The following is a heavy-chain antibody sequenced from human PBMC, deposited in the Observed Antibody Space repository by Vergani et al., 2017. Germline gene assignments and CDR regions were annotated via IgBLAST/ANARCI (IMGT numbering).Heavy chain of an antibody. Sequence: EVQLVESGGGLVQPGGSLRLSCAASGFTFSSYEMNWVRQAPGKGLEWGSYISSSGSTIYYADSVKGRFTISRDNAKTSLYLQMNSLRAEDTAVFYGARDGGYCSSTSCRFDYWGQGTLVTVSS. CDR2: ISSSGSTI. CDR3: ARDGGYCSSTSCRFDY. D-gene: IGHD2-2*01. V-gene: IGHV3-48*03. J-gene: IGHJ4*02. CDR1: GFTFSSYE.